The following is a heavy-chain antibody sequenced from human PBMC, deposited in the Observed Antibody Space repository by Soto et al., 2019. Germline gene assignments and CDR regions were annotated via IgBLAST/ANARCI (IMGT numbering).Heavy chain of an antibody. J-gene: IGHJ3*02. V-gene: IGHV1-69*13. Sequence: SSVKVSCEASGGTFSSYAISWVRQAPGQGLEWMGGIIPIFGTANYAQKFQGRVTITADESTSTAYMELSSLRSEDTAVYYCARVPRMVSLMYDFPTSKIPTHDDFDMWGQGPMVTVSS. CDR1: GGTFSSYA. D-gene: IGHD3-3*01. CDR2: IIPIFGTA. CDR3: ARVPRMVSLMYDFPTSKIPTHDDFDM.